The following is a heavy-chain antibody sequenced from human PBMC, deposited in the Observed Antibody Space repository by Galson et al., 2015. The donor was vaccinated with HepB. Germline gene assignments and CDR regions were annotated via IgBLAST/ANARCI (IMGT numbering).Heavy chain of an antibody. V-gene: IGHV3-23*01. CDR3: ARSEPRTWHNFDY. Sequence: SLRLSCAASGFTFSNYAMSWVRQVPGKGLEWVSAIRGSGGSTYYADSVKGRFTISRDNSKNTLYLQMNSLRTEDTAVFYCARSEPRTWHNFDYWGQGTLVTVSS. J-gene: IGHJ4*02. CDR2: IRGSGGST. CDR1: GFTFSNYA. D-gene: IGHD1-14*01.